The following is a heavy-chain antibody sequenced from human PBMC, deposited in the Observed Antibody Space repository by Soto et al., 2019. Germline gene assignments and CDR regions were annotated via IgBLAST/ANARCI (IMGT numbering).Heavy chain of an antibody. J-gene: IGHJ4*02. CDR3: ARDQNGSPHFDY. D-gene: IGHD1-26*01. CDR2: SYYSGST. V-gene: IGHV4-59*01. Sequence: QVPLQESGPGLVKPSETLSLTCTVSGASIRSYYWSWIRQPPGKGLEWIGFSYYSGSTNYNPSLNSRVTISVDTSKNQFSLKLTSVTAADTAVYYCARDQNGSPHFDYWGQGILVTVSS. CDR1: GASIRSYY.